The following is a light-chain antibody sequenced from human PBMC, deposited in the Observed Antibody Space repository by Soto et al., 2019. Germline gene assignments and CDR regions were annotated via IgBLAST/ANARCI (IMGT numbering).Light chain of an antibody. J-gene: IGLJ1*01. CDR2: EVT. Sequence: QSVLTQPASVSGSPGQSITISCTGTSSDVGGYNHVSWYQQHPGKAPRLMIYEVTKRPAGVSNRFSGSKSGNTASLTISGLRTEDEADYYCSSYTSSSTLYVFGTGTKLTVL. CDR1: SSDVGGYNH. CDR3: SSYTSSSTLYV. V-gene: IGLV2-14*01.